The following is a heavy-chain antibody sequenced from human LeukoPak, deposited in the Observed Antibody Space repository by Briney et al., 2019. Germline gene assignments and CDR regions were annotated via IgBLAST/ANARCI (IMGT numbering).Heavy chain of an antibody. CDR1: GGSTTAYY. D-gene: IGHD1-1*01. J-gene: IGHJ4*02. CDR2: ISYRGRN. V-gene: IGHV4-59*01. CDR3: ARGGDDPANCRYYIDY. Sequence: PSETLSLTCTVSGGSTTAYYWSWLRQPPGKRLEWLGYISYRGRNNYNPSLESRVTISLDTSRNQFSLKVNSVTAADTAVYYCARGGDDPANCRYYIDYWGQGTLVTVSS.